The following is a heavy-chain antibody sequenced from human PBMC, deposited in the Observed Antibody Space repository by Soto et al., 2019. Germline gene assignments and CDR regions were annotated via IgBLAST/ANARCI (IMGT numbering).Heavy chain of an antibody. Sequence: QVQLVESGGGVVQPGRSLRLSCAASGFTYSSYGMHWVRQAPGKGLEWVAVLAFDGTDKYYADSVKGRFTISRDNSKNTLYLQMNSLRAEDTAVYYCAKDVGSSCWFPFDYWGQGTLVTVSS. D-gene: IGHD6-19*01. CDR3: AKDVGSSCWFPFDY. CDR2: LAFDGTDK. CDR1: GFTYSSYG. V-gene: IGHV3-30*18. J-gene: IGHJ4*02.